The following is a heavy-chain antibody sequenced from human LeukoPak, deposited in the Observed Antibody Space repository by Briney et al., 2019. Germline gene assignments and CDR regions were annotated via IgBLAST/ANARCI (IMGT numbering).Heavy chain of an antibody. J-gene: IGHJ4*02. CDR3: AANWRSSGWIDY. Sequence: SVKVSCRASGFTFTSSAVQWVRQARGQRLEWIGWIVVGSGNTNYAQKFQERVTITRDMSTSTAYMELSSLRSEDTAVYYCAANWRSSGWIDYWGQGTLVTVSS. D-gene: IGHD6-19*01. V-gene: IGHV1-58*01. CDR2: IVVGSGNT. CDR1: GFTFTSSA.